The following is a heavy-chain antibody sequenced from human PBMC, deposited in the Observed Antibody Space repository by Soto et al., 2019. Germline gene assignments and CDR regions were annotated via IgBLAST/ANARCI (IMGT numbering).Heavy chain of an antibody. CDR1: GFTFSSYA. J-gene: IGHJ6*02. V-gene: IGHV3-23*01. CDR3: LGEYYYYGMDV. D-gene: IGHD3-16*01. Sequence: XGSLRLSCSASGFTFSSYAMSWVRQAPGKGLEWVSAISGSGGSTYYADSVKGRFTISRDNSKNTLYLQMNSLRAEDTAVYYCLGEYYYYGMDVWGQGTTVTVSS. CDR2: ISGSGGST.